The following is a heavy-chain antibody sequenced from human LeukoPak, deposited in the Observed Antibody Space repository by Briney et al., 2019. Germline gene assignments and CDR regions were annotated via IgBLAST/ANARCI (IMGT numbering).Heavy chain of an antibody. D-gene: IGHD5-18*01. V-gene: IGHV4-59*01. CDR3: ARSSGHSYGDFDY. J-gene: IGHJ4*02. CDR1: GVSITTNY. Sequence: PSDTLSLTCRVPGVSITTNYWSWIRQPPGKGRERPGYTHHSGATSYNPSLKIRSTMSLDTSNNQFSLKLSSVTAADTAVYYCARSSGHSYGDFDYWGQGNLVTVSS. CDR2: THHSGAT.